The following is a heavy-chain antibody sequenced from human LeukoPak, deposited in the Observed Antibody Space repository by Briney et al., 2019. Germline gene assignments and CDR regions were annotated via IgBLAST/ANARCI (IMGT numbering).Heavy chain of an antibody. J-gene: IGHJ4*02. D-gene: IGHD3-10*01. CDR1: GYTFTGYY. V-gene: IGHV1-2*02. CDR2: INPNSGGT. CDR3: ARGPSMRMVRGVISRYYFDY. Sequence: ASVKVSCKASGYTFTGYYMHWVRQAPGQGLEWMGWINPNSGGTNYAQKFQGRVTMTRDTSISTAYMELSRLRSDDTAVYYCARGPSMRMVRGVISRYYFDYWGQGTLVTVSS.